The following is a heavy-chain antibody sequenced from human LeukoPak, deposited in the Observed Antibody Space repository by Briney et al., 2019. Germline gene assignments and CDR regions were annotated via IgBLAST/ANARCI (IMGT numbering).Heavy chain of an antibody. CDR3: ARHITRATMIVVVITHWFDP. CDR2: IYYSGST. Sequence: PSETLSLTCTVSGGSISTSNYYWGWIRQPPGKGLEWIGSIYYSGSTYYNPSLKSRVTISVDTSKNQFSLKLSSVTAADTAVYYCARHITRATMIVVVITHWFDPWGQGTLVTVSS. J-gene: IGHJ5*02. D-gene: IGHD3-22*01. V-gene: IGHV4-39*01. CDR1: GGSISTSNYY.